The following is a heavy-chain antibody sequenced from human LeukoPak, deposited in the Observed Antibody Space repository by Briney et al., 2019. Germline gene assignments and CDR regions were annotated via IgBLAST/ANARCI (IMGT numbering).Heavy chain of an antibody. V-gene: IGHV4-39*01. CDR3: ARHLIETYYYDSSGYYPLRNWLDP. J-gene: IGHJ5*02. Sequence: SETLSLTCTVSGGSISSSSYYWGWIRQPPGKGLEWIGSIYYSGSTYYNPSLKSRVTISVDTSKNQFSLKLSSVTAADTAVYYCARHLIETYYYDSSGYYPLRNWLDPWGQGTLVTVSS. D-gene: IGHD3-22*01. CDR1: GGSISSSSYY. CDR2: IYYSGST.